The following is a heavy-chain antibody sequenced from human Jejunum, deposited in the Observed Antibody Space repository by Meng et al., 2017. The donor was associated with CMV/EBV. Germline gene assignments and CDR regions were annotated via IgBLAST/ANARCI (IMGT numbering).Heavy chain of an antibody. CDR2: INHGGST. J-gene: IGHJ6*02. V-gene: IGHV4-34*01. Sequence: VYGWSFSGYYWSWIRQPPGKGLEWIGEINHGGSTNYNPSLKSRVTISVDASKNQFSLKLSSVTAADTAIYYCARNQLLWYYGMDVWGQGTTVTVSS. D-gene: IGHD2-2*01. CDR1: GWSFSGYY. CDR3: ARNQLLWYYGMDV.